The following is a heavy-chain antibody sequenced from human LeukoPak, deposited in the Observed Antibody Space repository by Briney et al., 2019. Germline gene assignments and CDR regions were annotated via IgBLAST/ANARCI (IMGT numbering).Heavy chain of an antibody. CDR2: IYSGGST. D-gene: IGHD3-3*01. Sequence: GGSLRLSCAASGFTVSSNYMSWVRQAPGKGLEWVSVIYSGGSTYYADSVKGRYTISRDNSKHTLYLQMNSLRAEDTAVYYCANSREWLLKYFQNWGQGTLVTVSS. CDR1: GFTVSSNY. CDR3: ANSREWLLKYFQN. V-gene: IGHV3-53*01. J-gene: IGHJ1*01.